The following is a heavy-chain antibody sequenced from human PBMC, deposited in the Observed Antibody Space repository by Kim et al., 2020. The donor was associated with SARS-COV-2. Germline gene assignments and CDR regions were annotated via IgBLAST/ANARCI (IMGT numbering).Heavy chain of an antibody. CDR3: ARAKTTVAAPGDY. J-gene: IGHJ4*02. Sequence: YADSVKGRFTISRDNSKNTLYLQMNSLRAEDTAVYYCARAKTTVAAPGDYWGQGTLVIVSS. V-gene: IGHV3-30*01. D-gene: IGHD4-17*01.